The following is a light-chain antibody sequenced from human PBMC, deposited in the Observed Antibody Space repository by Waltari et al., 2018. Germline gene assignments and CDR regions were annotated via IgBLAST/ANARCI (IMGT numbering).Light chain of an antibody. Sequence: QSALTQPASVSGSPGQSITISCTGTSRDVGSYNLVSWYQQYPGKAPKLMIYEVNMRPSGVSNRFAGSKSGNTDSLTSSGHQAEDEADYYCCSYAGSSTLFGGGTKLTVL. CDR3: CSYAGSSTL. V-gene: IGLV2-23*02. CDR2: EVN. J-gene: IGLJ3*02. CDR1: SRDVGSYNL.